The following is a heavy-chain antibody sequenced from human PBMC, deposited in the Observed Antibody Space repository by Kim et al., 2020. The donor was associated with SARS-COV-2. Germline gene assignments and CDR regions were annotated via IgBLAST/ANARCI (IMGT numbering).Heavy chain of an antibody. J-gene: IGHJ4*02. D-gene: IGHD5-12*01. Sequence: SVKVSCKASGGTFSSYTISWVRQAPGQGLEWMGRIIPILGIANYAQKFQGRVTITADKSTSTAYMELSSLRSEDTAVYYCARARRRGYSGYAPFDYWGQGTLVTVSS. CDR2: IIPILGIA. V-gene: IGHV1-69*02. CDR1: GGTFSSYT. CDR3: ARARRRGYSGYAPFDY.